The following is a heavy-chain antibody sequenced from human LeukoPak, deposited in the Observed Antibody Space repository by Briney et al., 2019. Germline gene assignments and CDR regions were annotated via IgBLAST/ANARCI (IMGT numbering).Heavy chain of an antibody. D-gene: IGHD6-19*01. V-gene: IGHV3-23*01. CDR1: GFTFSSYV. CDR3: AKDQQWLEYFDY. Sequence: GGSLRLSCAASGFTFSSYVMSWVRQAPGKGLEWVSSISGSAGSTYYTDSVKGRFAISRDNSKNTLYLRMNSLRDEDTAVYYGAKDQQWLEYFDYWGQGILVTVSS. J-gene: IGHJ4*02. CDR2: ISGSAGST.